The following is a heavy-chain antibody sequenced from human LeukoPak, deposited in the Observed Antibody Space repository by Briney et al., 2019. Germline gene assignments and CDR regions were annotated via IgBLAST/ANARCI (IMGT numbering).Heavy chain of an antibody. D-gene: IGHD6-13*01. CDR3: AKQSYSNSWNNFAY. J-gene: IGHJ4*02. CDR2: ISGSGGST. V-gene: IGHV3-23*01. CDR1: GFTFSGYA. Sequence: PGGSLRLSCAASGFTFSGYAMSWVRQAPGKGLEWVSAISGSGGSTYYADSVKGRFTISRDNSKNTLYLQMNSLRAEDTAVYYCAKQSYSNSWNNFAYWGQGTLVTVSS.